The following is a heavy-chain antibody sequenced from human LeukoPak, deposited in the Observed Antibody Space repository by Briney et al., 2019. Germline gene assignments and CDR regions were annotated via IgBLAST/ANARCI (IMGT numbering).Heavy chain of an antibody. Sequence: TSETLSLTCTVSGGSISSYYWSWIRQPPGKGLEWIGYIYYSGSTNYNPSLKSRVTISVDTSKNQFSLKLSSVTAADTAVYYCARGPNYDFWSGYYTGLVFWFDPWGQGTLVTVSS. V-gene: IGHV4-59*01. D-gene: IGHD3-3*01. CDR3: ARGPNYDFWSGYYTGLVFWFDP. CDR2: IYYSGST. J-gene: IGHJ5*02. CDR1: GGSISSYY.